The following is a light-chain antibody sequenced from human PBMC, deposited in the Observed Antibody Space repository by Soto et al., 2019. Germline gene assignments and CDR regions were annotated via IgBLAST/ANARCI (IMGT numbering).Light chain of an antibody. V-gene: IGKV3-11*01. CDR2: DAS. CDR3: QQRSNWPPFD. J-gene: IGKJ5*01. Sequence: EIVLTQSPATLSLSPGERATLSCRASQSVSSYLAWCQQKPGQAPRLLIYDASNRATGIPARFSGSGSGTDFTLTISSLEPEDFAVYYCQQRSNWPPFDFGQGTRLEIK. CDR1: QSVSSY.